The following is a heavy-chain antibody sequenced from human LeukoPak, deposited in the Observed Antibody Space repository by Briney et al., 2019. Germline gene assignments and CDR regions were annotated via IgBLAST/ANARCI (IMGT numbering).Heavy chain of an antibody. CDR2: IWYDGSNK. CDR1: GFTFSSYG. J-gene: IGHJ1*01. CDR3: ARGDGYNDAEYLQH. Sequence: PGRSLRLSRAASGFTFSSYGMHWVRQAPGKGLEWVAVIWYDGSNKYYGDSVKGRFTISRDNSKKTLYLQMNSLRVEDTAVYYCARGDGYNDAEYLQHWGQGTLVTV. V-gene: IGHV3-33*01. D-gene: IGHD5-24*01.